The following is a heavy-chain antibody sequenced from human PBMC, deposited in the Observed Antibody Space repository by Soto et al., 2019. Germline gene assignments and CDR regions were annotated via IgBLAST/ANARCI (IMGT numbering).Heavy chain of an antibody. CDR3: ARDRYYGSGTYYNFYSGMDV. J-gene: IGHJ6*02. D-gene: IGHD3-10*01. V-gene: IGHV4-30-4*01. Sequence: SETLSLTCTVSGGSINSGDYYWTWVRQPPGKGLEWIGNIFHSGSTYYTPSLQSRVTISLDTSKNHFSLKLSSVTPADTAVYYCARDRYYGSGTYYNFYSGMDVWGQGTTVTVSS. CDR1: GGSINSGDYY. CDR2: IFHSGST.